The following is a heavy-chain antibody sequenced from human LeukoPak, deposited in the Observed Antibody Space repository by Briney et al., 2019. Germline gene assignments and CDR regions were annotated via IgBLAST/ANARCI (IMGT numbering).Heavy chain of an antibody. V-gene: IGHV3-23*01. Sequence: GGSLRPSCAASGFTFSSYAMSWVRQAPGKGLEWVSVISGSGGNTYYADSVKGRFTISRDNAKNSLYLQMNSLRAEDTAVYYCARDSITGGGFNWFDPWGQGTLVTVSS. CDR1: GFTFSSYA. J-gene: IGHJ5*02. CDR2: ISGSGGNT. D-gene: IGHD4-23*01. CDR3: ARDSITGGGFNWFDP.